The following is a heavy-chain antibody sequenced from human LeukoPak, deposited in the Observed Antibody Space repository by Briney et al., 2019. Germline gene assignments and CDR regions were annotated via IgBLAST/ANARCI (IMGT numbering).Heavy chain of an antibody. CDR3: ARSSRDGYNYFDY. CDR1: GGSISSSYFY. V-gene: IGHV4-39*01. Sequence: SETLSLTCTVSGGSISSSYFYWDRIRQPPGKGLEWIGSMYYSGSTYYNPSLKSRVTISVDTSKNQFSLKLSSVTAADTAVYYCARSSRDGYNYFDYWGQGTLVTVSS. D-gene: IGHD5-24*01. J-gene: IGHJ4*02. CDR2: MYYSGST.